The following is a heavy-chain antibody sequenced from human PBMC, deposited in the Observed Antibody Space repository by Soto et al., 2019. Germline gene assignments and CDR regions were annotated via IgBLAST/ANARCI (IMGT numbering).Heavy chain of an antibody. CDR1: GYTFTSYW. Sequence: GESLKISCKGSGYTFTSYWIAWVRQMPGKGLEWMGIIYPGDSDTRYTPSFQGQVTISADKSISTTYLQWSSLKASDTAMYYCARTAAAGKYYYGMDVLGQGTTVTVSS. D-gene: IGHD6-13*01. CDR2: IYPGDSDT. J-gene: IGHJ6*02. V-gene: IGHV5-51*01. CDR3: ARTAAAGKYYYGMDV.